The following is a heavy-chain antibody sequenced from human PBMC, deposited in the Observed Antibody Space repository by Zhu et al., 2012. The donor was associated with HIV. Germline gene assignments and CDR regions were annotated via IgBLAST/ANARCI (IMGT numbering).Heavy chain of an antibody. CDR1: GFTFDSYG. CDR2: VWYDGSNK. D-gene: IGHD5-24*01. CDR3: AKYLGDGYNQNWHFDL. V-gene: IGHV3-30*18. Sequence: QVQLVESGGGVVQPGRSLRLSCAASGFTFDSYGMHWVRQAPGKGLEWVAVVWYDGSNKYYADSVKGRFTISRDNSKSTLYLQMNNLRAEDTAVYYCAKYLGDGYNQNWHFDLVGPWPPWSLSPQ. J-gene: IGHJ2*01.